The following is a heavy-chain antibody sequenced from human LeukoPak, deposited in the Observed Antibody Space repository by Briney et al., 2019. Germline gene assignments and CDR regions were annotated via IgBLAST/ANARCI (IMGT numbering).Heavy chain of an antibody. D-gene: IGHD5-18*01. J-gene: IGHJ4*02. CDR3: ARGRRRDTAMARVPYYFDY. Sequence: SETLSLTCAVYGGSFSGYYWSWIRQPPGKGLEWIGEINHSRSTNYNPSLKSRVTISVDTSKTQFSLKLSSVTAANTAVYYCARGRRRDTAMARVPYYFDYWGQGTLVTVSS. V-gene: IGHV4-34*01. CDR1: GGSFSGYY. CDR2: INHSRST.